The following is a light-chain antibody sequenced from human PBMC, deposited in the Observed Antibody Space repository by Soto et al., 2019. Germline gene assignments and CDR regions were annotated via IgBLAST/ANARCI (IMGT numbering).Light chain of an antibody. CDR3: HQRSNWPLT. CDR1: QSVSSY. V-gene: IGKV3-11*01. J-gene: IGKJ4*01. CDR2: DAS. Sequence: IVLTQSPITLSLSPGERATLSCRASQSVSSYLNWYQQRPGQAPRLLIYDASNRATGIPARFSGSGSGTDFTLTISSLEPEDFVVYYCHQRSNWPLTFGGGTKVDI.